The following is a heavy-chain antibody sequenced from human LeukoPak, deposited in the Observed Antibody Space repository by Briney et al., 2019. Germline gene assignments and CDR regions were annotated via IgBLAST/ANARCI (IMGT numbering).Heavy chain of an antibody. CDR1: GGTFSSYA. CDR3: ARDGDCSSTSCYSYNWFDP. CDR2: IIPIFGTA. Sequence: SVKVSCKASGGTFSSYAISWVRRAPGQGLEWMGGIIPIFGTANYAQKFQGRVTITTDESTSTAYMELSSLRSEDTAVYYCARDGDCSSTSCYSYNWFDPWGQGTLVTVSS. D-gene: IGHD2-2*01. V-gene: IGHV1-69*05. J-gene: IGHJ5*02.